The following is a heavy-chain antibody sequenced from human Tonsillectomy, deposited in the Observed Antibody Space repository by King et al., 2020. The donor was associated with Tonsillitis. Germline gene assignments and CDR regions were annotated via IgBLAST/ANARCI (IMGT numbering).Heavy chain of an antibody. J-gene: IGHJ4*02. CDR1: GFTFSSYA. CDR2: ISGSGSGT. Sequence: VQLVESGGDLVQPGGSLRLSCAASGFTFSSYAMSWVRPAPGKGLEWVSTISGSGSGTYYADSVKGRFTISRDNFKNTLYLQMNSLRAEDTAVYYCAKGAPGIAVAGSGAFDYWGQGTLVTVSS. D-gene: IGHD6-19*01. V-gene: IGHV3-23*04. CDR3: AKGAPGIAVAGSGAFDY.